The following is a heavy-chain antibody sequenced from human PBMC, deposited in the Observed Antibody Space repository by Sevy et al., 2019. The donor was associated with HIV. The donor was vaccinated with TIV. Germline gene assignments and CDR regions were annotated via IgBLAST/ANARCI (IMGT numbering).Heavy chain of an antibody. Sequence: GGSLRLSCAASGFNFSTSSMNWLRQAPGGGLEWLSYISSSSATIYYTDSVKGRFTISIDNAKNSLYLQMTTLRDEDTAVYYCARNYYDSSGYYFGGNPFDIWGQGTMVTVSS. V-gene: IGHV3-48*02. CDR3: ARNYYDSSGYYFGGNPFDI. D-gene: IGHD3-22*01. J-gene: IGHJ3*02. CDR1: GFNFSTSS. CDR2: ISSSSATI.